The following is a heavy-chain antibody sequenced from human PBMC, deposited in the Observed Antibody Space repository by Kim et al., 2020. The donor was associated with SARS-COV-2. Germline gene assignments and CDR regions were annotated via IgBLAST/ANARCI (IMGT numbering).Heavy chain of an antibody. CDR1: GFNFDSYA. V-gene: IGHV3-23*01. J-gene: IGHJ4*01. CDR3: AKASLSSIVRGDYFD. CDR2: LSGSGDNT. D-gene: IGHD3-10*01. Sequence: GGSLRLSCSVSGFNFDSYAMTWVRQAPGKGLEWVSSLSGSGDNTYHADSVRGRFTISRDNSENTLYLQMNSLRVEDTAVYYCAKASLSSIVRGDYFD.